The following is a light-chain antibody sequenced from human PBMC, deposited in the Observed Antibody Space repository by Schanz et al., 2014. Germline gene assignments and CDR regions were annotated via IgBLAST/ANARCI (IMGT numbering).Light chain of an antibody. CDR1: QSITTY. CDR3: QQSNSVPFT. Sequence: DLQMPQSPSSLSASVGDRVTITCRASQSITTYLNWYQQKPGKAPKLLIYASSYLQNGVPSRFSGSGSGTAFTLTIISLQAEDFATYYCQQSNSVPFTFGPGTKVDFK. V-gene: IGKV1-39*01. CDR2: ASS. J-gene: IGKJ3*01.